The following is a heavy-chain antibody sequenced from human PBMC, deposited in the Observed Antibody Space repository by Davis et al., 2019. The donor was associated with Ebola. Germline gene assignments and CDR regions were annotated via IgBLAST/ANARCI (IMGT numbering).Heavy chain of an antibody. CDR3: AKVGSDWSRIDY. J-gene: IGHJ4*02. D-gene: IGHD3-9*01. CDR2: ISSSSSYI. CDR1: GFTFTTYT. Sequence: GESLKISCAASGFTFTTYTMNWVRQAPGKGLEWVSSISSSSSYIYYADSVKGRFTISRDNAKNSLYLQMNSLRAEDTAVYYCAKVGSDWSRIDYWGQGTLVTVSS. V-gene: IGHV3-21*04.